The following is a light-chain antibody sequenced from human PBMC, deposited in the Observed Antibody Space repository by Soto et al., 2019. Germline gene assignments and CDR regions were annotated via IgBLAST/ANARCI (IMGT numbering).Light chain of an antibody. V-gene: IGKV3-15*01. J-gene: IGKJ4*01. CDR1: QSLSSN. CDR2: GAS. CDR3: QQYNDWPRRLT. Sequence: EIVMTQSPATPSVSPGERATLSCRAIQSLSSNLAWYQQKPGQAPRLLIYGASTRATGIPARFSGSGSGTEFTLTISSLQSEDFAVYYCQQYNDWPRRLTFGGGTKVDIK.